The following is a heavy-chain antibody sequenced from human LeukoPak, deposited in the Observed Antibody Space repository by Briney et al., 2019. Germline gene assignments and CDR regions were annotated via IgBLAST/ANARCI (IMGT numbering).Heavy chain of an antibody. V-gene: IGHV3-30*01. CDR2: ISCDESNK. Sequence: PGGSLRLSCAASGFAFSSYAMHWVRQAPGKGLEWAAVISCDESNKFYADSVKGRFTFSRDNSKNTLDLQMNSLRAEDTAVYYCARGRYCSGGTYYSGSFDYWGQGTLVTVSS. CDR3: ARGRYCSGGTYYSGSFDY. CDR1: GFAFSSYA. D-gene: IGHD2-15*01. J-gene: IGHJ4*02.